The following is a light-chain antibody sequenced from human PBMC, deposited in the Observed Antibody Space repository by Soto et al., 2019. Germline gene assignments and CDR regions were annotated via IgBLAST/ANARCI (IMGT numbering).Light chain of an antibody. CDR2: GAS. J-gene: IGKJ4*01. CDR1: QSVSSN. CDR3: QHSTHLLLT. Sequence: EIVMAQCPATLSVSPGDIATLSCRASQSVSSNLAWYQKKPGQAPRLLIYGASTRATGIPARFSGSGSGTEFNLTSSSLQSEDVVVYSCQHSTHLLLTLAGGTKVDIK. V-gene: IGKV3-15*01.